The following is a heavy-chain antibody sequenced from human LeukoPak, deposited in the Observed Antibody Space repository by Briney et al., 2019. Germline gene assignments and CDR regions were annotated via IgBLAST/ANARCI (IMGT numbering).Heavy chain of an antibody. J-gene: IGHJ3*02. CDR1: GGSMSSYY. CDR2: IYHSGST. D-gene: IGHD3-22*01. CDR3: ARYTPLYDSSGPDAFDI. V-gene: IGHV4-59*12. Sequence: PSETLSLTCSVSGGSMSSYYWSWIRQSPGKGLEWIGYIYHSGSTDYNSSLKSRVTISEDTSKNQFSLKLSSVTAADTAVYYCARYTPLYDSSGPDAFDIWGQGTMVTVSS.